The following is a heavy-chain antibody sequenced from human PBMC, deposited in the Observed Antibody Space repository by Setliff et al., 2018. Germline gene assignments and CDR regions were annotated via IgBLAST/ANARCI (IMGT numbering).Heavy chain of an antibody. D-gene: IGHD5-12*01. CDR1: GGAIDNRYY. Sequence: SETLSLTCAVSGGAIDNRYYWGWIRQPPGKGLDWIGNVNYSGSSYYNPSLKSRVTISVDTSKKYFFLNLTSVTAADTAVYYCARHLSYSGETMDVWGKGTTVTVSS. J-gene: IGHJ6*03. V-gene: IGHV4-39*01. CDR2: VNYSGSS. CDR3: ARHLSYSGETMDV.